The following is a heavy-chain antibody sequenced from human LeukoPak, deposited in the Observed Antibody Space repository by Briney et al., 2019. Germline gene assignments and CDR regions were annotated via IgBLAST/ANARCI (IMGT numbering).Heavy chain of an antibody. Sequence: PSETLSLTCTVSGGSISSYYWSWLRQPPGKGLEWIGYIYYSGSTNYNLSLKSRVTISVDTSKNQFSLKLSSVTAADTAAYYCARGGGNFVVVPAATQRRYYYYYYYMDVWGKGTTVTVSS. CDR2: IYYSGST. CDR3: ARGGGNFVVVPAATQRRYYYYYYYMDV. D-gene: IGHD2-2*01. CDR1: GGSISSYY. V-gene: IGHV4-59*01. J-gene: IGHJ6*03.